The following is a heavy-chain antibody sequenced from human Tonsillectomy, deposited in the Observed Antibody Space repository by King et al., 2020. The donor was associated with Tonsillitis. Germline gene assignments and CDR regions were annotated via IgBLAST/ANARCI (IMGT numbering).Heavy chain of an antibody. CDR3: ARAFYDFWSGYYYFDY. D-gene: IGHD3-3*01. V-gene: IGHV4-38-2*02. CDR1: GYSISSGYY. J-gene: IGHJ4*02. CDR2: IYHSGST. Sequence: QLQESGPGLVKPSETLSLTCTVSGYSISSGYYWGWIRQPPGKGLEWIGSIYHSGSTYYNPSLKSRVTISVDTSRNQFSLKLSSVTAADTAVYYCARAFYDFWSGYYYFDYWRQGTLVTVSS.